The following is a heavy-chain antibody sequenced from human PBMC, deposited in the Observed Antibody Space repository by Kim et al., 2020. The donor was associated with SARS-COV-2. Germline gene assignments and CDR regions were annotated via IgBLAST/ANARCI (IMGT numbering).Heavy chain of an antibody. J-gene: IGHJ6*02. CDR1: GFTFSSYN. V-gene: IGHV3-21*01. D-gene: IGHD3-10*01. Sequence: GGSLRLSCAASGFTFSSYNMNWVRQAPGKGLEWVSSISGSSSYIYYADSVKGRFTISRDNAKDSLYLQMNSLRADDTAVYYCAIEVGAYGSGSYRSYYHYGMDVWGQGTTVTVSS. CDR3: AIEVGAYGSGSYRSYYHYGMDV. CDR2: ISGSSSYI.